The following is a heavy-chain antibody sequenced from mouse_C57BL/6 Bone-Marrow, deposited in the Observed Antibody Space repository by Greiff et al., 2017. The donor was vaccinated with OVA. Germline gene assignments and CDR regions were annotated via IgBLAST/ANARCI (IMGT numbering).Heavy chain of an antibody. CDR3: AWYFDV. CDR2: ISYDGSN. CDR1: GYSITSGYY. J-gene: IGHJ1*03. V-gene: IGHV3-6*01. Sequence: DVQLQESGPGLVKPSQSLSLTCSVTGYSITSGYYWNWIRQFPGNKLEWMGYISYDGSNNYNPSLKNRISITRDTSKNQFVLKLNSVTTEDTATYYCAWYFDVWGTGTTVTVSS.